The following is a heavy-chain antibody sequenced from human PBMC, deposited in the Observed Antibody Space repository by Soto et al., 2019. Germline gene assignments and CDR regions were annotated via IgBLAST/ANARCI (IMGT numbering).Heavy chain of an antibody. CDR2: IIPIFGTA. V-gene: IGHV1-69*12. D-gene: IGHD3-16*01. CDR3: ATPPEGGTASYSCGMDV. CDR1: GGTFSSYA. Sequence: QVQLVQSGAEVKKPGSSVKVSCKASGGTFSSYAISWVRQAPGQGLEWMGGIIPIFGTANYAQKFQGRVTITADXSXSXXYMELSSLRSEDTAVYYCATPPEGGTASYSCGMDVWGQGTTVTVSS. J-gene: IGHJ6*02.